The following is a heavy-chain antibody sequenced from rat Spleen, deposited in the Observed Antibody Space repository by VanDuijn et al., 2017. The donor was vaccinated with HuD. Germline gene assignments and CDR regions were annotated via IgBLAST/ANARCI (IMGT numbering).Heavy chain of an antibody. CDR1: GNSIANGYR. Sequence: EVQLQESGPGLVKPSQSLSLTCSVTGNSIANGYRWNWIRRFPGSKLEWMGYINSAGTTVYNPSLKSRISITRDTTRNQFFLQVNSVTTEDTATYYCARSDGTHYYLPFIYWGQGTQVTVSS. V-gene: IGHV3-3*01. D-gene: IGHD1-12*02. CDR2: INSAGTT. CDR3: ARSDGTHYYLPFIY. J-gene: IGHJ3*01.